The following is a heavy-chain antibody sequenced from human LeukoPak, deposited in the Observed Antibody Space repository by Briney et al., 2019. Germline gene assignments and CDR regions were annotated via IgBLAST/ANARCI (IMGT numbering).Heavy chain of an antibody. CDR3: AAQQLGHYYYGMDV. V-gene: IGHV1-8*02. Sequence: ASVKVSCKASGYTFTGYYMHWVRQVPGQGLEWMGWMNPNSGNTGYAQKFQGRVTMTGNTSISTAYMELSSLRSEDTAVYYCAAQQLGHYYYGMDVWGQGTTVTVSS. J-gene: IGHJ6*02. CDR2: MNPNSGNT. D-gene: IGHD6-13*01. CDR1: GYTFTGYY.